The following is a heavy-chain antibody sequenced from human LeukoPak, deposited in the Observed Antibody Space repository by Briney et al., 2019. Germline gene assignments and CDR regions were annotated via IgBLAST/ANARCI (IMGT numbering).Heavy chain of an antibody. V-gene: IGHV4-39*07. D-gene: IGHD3-9*01. J-gene: IGHJ4*02. CDR1: GGSISSSSYY. CDR3: ARRGAAKVLTGYYIH. Sequence: PSETLSLTCTVSGGSISSSSYYWGWIRQPPGKGLEWIGSIYYSGSTYYNPSLKSRVTISVDTSKNQFSLKLSSVTAADTAVYYSARRGAAKVLTGYYIHWGQGTLVTVSS. CDR2: IYYSGST.